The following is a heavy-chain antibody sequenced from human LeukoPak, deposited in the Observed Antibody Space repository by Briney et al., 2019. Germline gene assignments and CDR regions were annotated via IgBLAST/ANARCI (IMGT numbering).Heavy chain of an antibody. J-gene: IGHJ6*03. CDR2: SRNKAKSYTT. CDR3: VKLEGSSHIDV. D-gene: IGHD1-1*01. CDR1: GFTFSDHY. Sequence: GGSLRLSCAASGFTFSDHYMDWVRQAPGTGLEWVGRSRNKAKSYTTESPASVKGRFTISRDDFKNSLYLQMNSLKTEGAAVYYCVKLEGSSHIDVWGRGTTVTVSS. V-gene: IGHV3-72*01.